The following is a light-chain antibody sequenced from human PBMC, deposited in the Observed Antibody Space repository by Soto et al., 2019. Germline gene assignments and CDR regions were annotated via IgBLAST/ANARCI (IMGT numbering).Light chain of an antibody. CDR2: GAS. CDR1: QSVSSSY. J-gene: IGKJ1*01. Sequence: EIVLTQSPGTLSLSPGERATLSCRASQSVSSSYLAWYQHKPGQAPRLLIYGASNRATGIPDRFSGSGSGTDFTLTISTLDPEDFAVYYCQQYGISPATFGQGTKVEIK. V-gene: IGKV3-20*01. CDR3: QQYGISPAT.